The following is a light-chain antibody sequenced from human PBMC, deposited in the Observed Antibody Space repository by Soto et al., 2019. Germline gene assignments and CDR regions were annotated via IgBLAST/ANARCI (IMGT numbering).Light chain of an antibody. J-gene: IGLJ2*01. CDR2: GNS. CDR3: QSYDISLSSVV. CDR1: SSNIGAGYD. Sequence: QSVLPQPPSASGTPGQRVTISCSGSSSNIGAGYDVHWYQQLPGTAPKLLMYGNSNRPSGVPDRFSGSRSGTSASLAITGLQAEDEADYYCQSYDISLSSVVFGGGTKVTVL. V-gene: IGLV1-40*01.